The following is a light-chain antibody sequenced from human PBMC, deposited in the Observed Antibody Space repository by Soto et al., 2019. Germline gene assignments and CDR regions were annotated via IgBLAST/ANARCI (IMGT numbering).Light chain of an antibody. CDR3: AAWDDSLNGHV. Sequence: QSVLTQPHSASGTPGQRVTISCSGSSSNIGTSSVHWFQQLPGTAPKLLISTTNQRPSGVPERFSDSKSGTSASLAISGLQSEDEADYYCAAWDDSLNGHVFGTGTKVTVL. J-gene: IGLJ1*01. CDR1: SSNIGTSS. CDR2: TTN. V-gene: IGLV1-44*01.